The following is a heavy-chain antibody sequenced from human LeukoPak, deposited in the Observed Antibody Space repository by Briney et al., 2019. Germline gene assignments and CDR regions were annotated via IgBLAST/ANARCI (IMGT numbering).Heavy chain of an antibody. CDR1: GGTFSSYA. D-gene: IGHD3-3*02. J-gene: IGHJ4*02. Sequence: GASVKVSCKASGGTFSSYAISWVRQAPGQGLEWMGGIIPIFGTANYAQKFQGRVTITADESTSTAYMELSSLRSEDTAVYYCAREGAFTARGFDYWGQGTLATVSS. CDR2: IIPIFGTA. CDR3: AREGAFTARGFDY. V-gene: IGHV1-69*01.